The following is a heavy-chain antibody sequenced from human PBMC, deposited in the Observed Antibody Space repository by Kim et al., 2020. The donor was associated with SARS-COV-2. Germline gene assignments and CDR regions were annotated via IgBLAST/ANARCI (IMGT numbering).Heavy chain of an antibody. Sequence: ASVKVSCKASGYTFTGYYMHWVRQAPGQGLEWMGRINPNSGGTNYAQKFQGRVTMTRDTSISTAYMELSRLRSDDTAVYYCAREWGMATVGDWYFDLWGRGTLVTVSS. CDR2: INPNSGGT. D-gene: IGHD3-16*01. J-gene: IGHJ2*01. V-gene: IGHV1-2*06. CDR1: GYTFTGYY. CDR3: AREWGMATVGDWYFDL.